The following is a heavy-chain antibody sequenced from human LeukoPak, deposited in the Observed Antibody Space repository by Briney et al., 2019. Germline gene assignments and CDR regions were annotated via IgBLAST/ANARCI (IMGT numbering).Heavy chain of an antibody. CDR2: ISAYNGNT. Sequence: ASVKVSCKASGYTFTSYGISWVRQAPGQGVEWMGWISAYNGNTNYAQKLQGRVTMTTDTSTSTAYMELRSLRSDDTAVYYCARDQWNDAGYYYGMDVWGQGTTVTVSS. V-gene: IGHV1-18*01. CDR1: GYTFTSYG. J-gene: IGHJ6*02. D-gene: IGHD1-1*01. CDR3: ARDQWNDAGYYYGMDV.